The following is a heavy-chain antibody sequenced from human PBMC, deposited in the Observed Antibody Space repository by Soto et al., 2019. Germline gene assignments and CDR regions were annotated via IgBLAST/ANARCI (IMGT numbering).Heavy chain of an antibody. CDR3: ARVMGVASGGPLAY. CDR1: GGSISTNNW. J-gene: IGHJ4*02. D-gene: IGHD2-15*01. V-gene: IGHV4-4*02. Sequence: QVQLQESGPGLVKPSGTLSLTCAVSGGSISTNNWWSWVRRPPGKGLEWIGEIYQSGNTNYNSSLKSRVPISIDKSRNEFSLNVRSVTAADTAVYYCARVMGVASGGPLAYWGQGALVSVSS. CDR2: IYQSGNT.